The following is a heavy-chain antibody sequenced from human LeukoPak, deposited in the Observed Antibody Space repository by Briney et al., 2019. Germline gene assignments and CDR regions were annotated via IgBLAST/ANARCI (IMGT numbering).Heavy chain of an antibody. D-gene: IGHD3-10*01. CDR3: AKGLLLLWFGELDY. J-gene: IGHJ4*02. Sequence: PGGSLRLSCAASGFTFSSYAMIWVRQAPGKGLEWVSAISGSGGSTYYADSVKGRFTISRDNSKNTLYLQMNSLRAEDTAVYYCAKGLLLLWFGELDYWGQGALVTVSS. V-gene: IGHV3-23*01. CDR2: ISGSGGST. CDR1: GFTFSSYA.